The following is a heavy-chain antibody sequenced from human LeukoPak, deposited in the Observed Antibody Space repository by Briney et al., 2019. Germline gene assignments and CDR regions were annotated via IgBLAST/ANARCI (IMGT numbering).Heavy chain of an antibody. V-gene: IGHV5-51*01. CDR2: IYPGDSDT. J-gene: IGHJ4*02. CDR3: ARGGYSYGWYYFDY. CDR1: GYIFTSYW. D-gene: IGHD5-18*01. Sequence: GESLKISCKGSGYIFTSYWIGWVRQMPGKGLEWMGIIYPGDSDTRYSPSFQGQVTISADKSITTASLQWSSLKASDTAIYYCARGGYSYGWYYFDYWGQGTLVTVSS.